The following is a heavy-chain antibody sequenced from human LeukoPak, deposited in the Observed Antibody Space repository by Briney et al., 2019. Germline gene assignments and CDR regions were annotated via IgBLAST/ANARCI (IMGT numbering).Heavy chain of an antibody. D-gene: IGHD3-10*01. J-gene: IGHJ4*02. Sequence: GGSLRLSCAASGFTFSSYGMHWVRQAPGKGLEWVAVMSYDGSNKYYADSVKGRFTISRDNSKNTLYLQMNSLRAEDTAVYYCAKDALWFGELLEGYFDYWGQGTLVTVSS. CDR1: GFTFSSYG. CDR3: AKDALWFGELLEGYFDY. V-gene: IGHV3-30*18. CDR2: MSYDGSNK.